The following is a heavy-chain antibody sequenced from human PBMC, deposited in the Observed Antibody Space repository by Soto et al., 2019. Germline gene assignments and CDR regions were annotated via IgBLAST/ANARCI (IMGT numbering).Heavy chain of an antibody. J-gene: IGHJ3*02. Sequence: QVQLQESGPGLVKPSQTLSLTCTVSGGSISSGGYYWSWIRQHPGKGLEWIGYIYYSGSTYYNPSLNSRVTISVDTSKNQFALKLSSVTAADTAVYYCARDHSLDAFDIWGQGTMVTVSS. CDR1: GGSISSGGYY. CDR3: ARDHSLDAFDI. V-gene: IGHV4-31*03. CDR2: IYYSGST.